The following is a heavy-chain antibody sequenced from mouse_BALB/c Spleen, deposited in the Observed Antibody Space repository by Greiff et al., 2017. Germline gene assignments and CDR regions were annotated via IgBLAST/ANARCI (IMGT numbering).Heavy chain of an antibody. Sequence: EVKLMESGGGLVQPGGSLKLSCAASGFTFSSYGMSWVRQTPDKRLELVATINSNGGSTYYPDSVKGRFTISRDNAKNTLYLQMSSLKSEDTAMYYCARVDRYYFDYWGQGTTLTVSS. J-gene: IGHJ2*01. V-gene: IGHV5-6-3*01. CDR2: INSNGGST. D-gene: IGHD2-14*01. CDR1: GFTFSSYG. CDR3: ARVDRYYFDY.